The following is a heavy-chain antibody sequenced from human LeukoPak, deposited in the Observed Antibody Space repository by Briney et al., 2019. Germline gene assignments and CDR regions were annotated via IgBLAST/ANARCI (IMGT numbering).Heavy chain of an antibody. J-gene: IGHJ6*03. V-gene: IGHV1-2*02. CDR2: MNPNSGGT. D-gene: IGHD3-3*01. CDR1: GYTFTSYD. Sequence: ASVKVSCKASGYTFTSYDINWVRQATGQGLEWMGWMNPNSGGTNYAQKFQGRVTMTRDTSISTAYMELSRLRSDDTAVYYCARTAVELRFLEWCSDPCKSPYYMDVWGKGTTVTVSS. CDR3: ARTAVELRFLEWCSDPCKSPYYMDV.